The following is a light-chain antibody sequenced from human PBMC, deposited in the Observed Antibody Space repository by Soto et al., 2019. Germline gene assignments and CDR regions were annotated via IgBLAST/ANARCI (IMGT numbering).Light chain of an antibody. CDR3: KRYAGYSRT. V-gene: IGKV1-5*03. J-gene: IGKJ1*01. Sequence: DVQMTQSPSTLSASVGDRVTITCRASQSISGWLAWYQQRPGTAPKLMIYKASTLETGVPSRFSGSGSGTEFTLTINNLQPDDFATYDSKRYAGYSRTFGQGTKVEIK. CDR1: QSISGW. CDR2: KAS.